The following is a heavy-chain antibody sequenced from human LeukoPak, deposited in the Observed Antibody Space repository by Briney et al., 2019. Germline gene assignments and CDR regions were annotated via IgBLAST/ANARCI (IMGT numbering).Heavy chain of an antibody. CDR1: GFTFSSYA. CDR2: ISFDGSSK. Sequence: GGSLRLSCAASGFTFSSYAMSWFRQAPGKGLEWVAVISFDGSSKYYADSVKGRFTISRDDSKNTLYLQMNSLRADDTAVYYCAKQEIGTTWSGGFWGQGTLVTVAS. D-gene: IGHD3-10*01. CDR3: AKQEIGTTWSGGF. V-gene: IGHV3-30*18. J-gene: IGHJ4*02.